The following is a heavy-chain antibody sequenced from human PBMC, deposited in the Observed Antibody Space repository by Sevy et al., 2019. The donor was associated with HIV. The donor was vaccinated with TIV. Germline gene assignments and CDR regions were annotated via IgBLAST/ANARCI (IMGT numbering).Heavy chain of an antibody. J-gene: IGHJ6*02. CDR2: IYSDGRT. V-gene: IGHV3-66*01. CDR1: GLSVSDNY. CDR3: ARDRYYDASGYYYYYYGMAV. Sequence: GGSLRLSCAASGLSVSDNYMNWVRQAPGKGLELVSVIYSDGRTYYADAVKGRFTISRDNSKNTLYLHMNNLRPEDTAVYYCARDRYYDASGYYYYYYGMAVWGQGTTVTVSS. D-gene: IGHD3-22*01.